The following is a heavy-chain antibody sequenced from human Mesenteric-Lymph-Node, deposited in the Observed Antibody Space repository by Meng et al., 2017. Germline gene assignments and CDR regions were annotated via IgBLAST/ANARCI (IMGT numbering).Heavy chain of an antibody. CDR3: ARNWGTGDSWFDP. J-gene: IGHJ5*02. V-gene: IGHV4-34*02. Sequence: VHLQQWGAGLLKPSETLSLTCAVYGGSFSDYYWTWIRQPPGKGLEWIGGINHSGRTNYNPSLKSRVTISVETSKNQFSLKLTSVTAADTAVYYCARNWGTGDSWFDPWGPGTLVTVSS. D-gene: IGHD7-27*01. CDR2: INHSGRT. CDR1: GGSFSDYY.